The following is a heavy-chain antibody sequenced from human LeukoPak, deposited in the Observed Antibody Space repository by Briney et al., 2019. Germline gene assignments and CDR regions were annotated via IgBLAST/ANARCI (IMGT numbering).Heavy chain of an antibody. CDR1: GFTFSSYS. D-gene: IGHD1-26*01. V-gene: IGHV3-21*01. CDR2: ISTSSSYI. J-gene: IGHJ4*02. Sequence: GGSLRLSCAASGFTFSSYSMNWVRQAPGKGLEWVSSISTSSSYIYYADSVKGRSTISRDNAKNSLYLQMNSLRAEDTAVYYCARGSEWELLSCDFWGQGAVVTVSS. CDR3: ARGSEWELLSCDF.